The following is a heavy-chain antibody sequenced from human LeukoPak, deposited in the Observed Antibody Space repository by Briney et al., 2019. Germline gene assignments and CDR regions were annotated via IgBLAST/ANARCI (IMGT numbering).Heavy chain of an antibody. CDR1: GFTFSSYD. J-gene: IGHJ4*02. D-gene: IGHD6-13*01. Sequence: GGSLRLSCAASGFTFSSYDMNWVRQAPGEGLEWVSSISSSSKYIYYADSVKGRFTISRDNAKNSLYLQMNSLRAEDTAVYYCARDRSSSFDYWGQGTLVTVSS. CDR2: ISSSSKYI. V-gene: IGHV3-21*01. CDR3: ARDRSSSFDY.